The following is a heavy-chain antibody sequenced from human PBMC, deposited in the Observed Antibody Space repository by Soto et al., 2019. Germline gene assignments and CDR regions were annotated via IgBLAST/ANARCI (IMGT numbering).Heavy chain of an antibody. CDR3: ATQTANFYGSGSYYLPFDY. J-gene: IGHJ4*02. Sequence: WIWIRQPPGTGLEWIGNIYYSGSTTYNPSLKSRVTISVDTSKNQFSLRLSSVTAADTAVYYCATQTANFYGSGSYYLPFDYWGQGTLVTVSS. V-gene: IGHV4-59*01. D-gene: IGHD3-10*01. CDR2: IYYSGST.